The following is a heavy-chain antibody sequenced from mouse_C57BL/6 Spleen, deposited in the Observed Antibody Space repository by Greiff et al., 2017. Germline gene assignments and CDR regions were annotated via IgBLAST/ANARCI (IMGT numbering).Heavy chain of an antibody. CDR2: IYPRDGST. V-gene: IGHV1-85*01. CDR3: ARSSSTTVVAKAWFAY. D-gene: IGHD1-1*01. J-gene: IGHJ3*01. Sequence: QVQLQQSGPELVKPGASVKLSCKASGYTFTSYDINWVKQRPGQGLEWIGWIYPRDGSTKYNEKFKVKATLTVDTSSSTASIELHSLTSEDSAVYFCARSSSTTVVAKAWFAYWGQGTLVTVSA. CDR1: GYTFTSYD.